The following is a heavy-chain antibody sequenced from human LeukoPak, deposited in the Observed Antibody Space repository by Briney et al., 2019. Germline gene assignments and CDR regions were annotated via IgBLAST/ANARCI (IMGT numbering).Heavy chain of an antibody. CDR1: GFIFGNYA. D-gene: IGHD3-10*02. J-gene: IGHJ6*04. Sequence: GGSLRLSCAASGFIFGNYAMSWVRQAPGKGLEWVSTIGGTGSDKFFADSVKGRFTISRDNAKNTLSLHMDSLRPEDTAVYYCAELGITMIGGVWGKGTTVTISS. V-gene: IGHV3-23*01. CDR3: AELGITMIGGV. CDR2: IGGTGSDK.